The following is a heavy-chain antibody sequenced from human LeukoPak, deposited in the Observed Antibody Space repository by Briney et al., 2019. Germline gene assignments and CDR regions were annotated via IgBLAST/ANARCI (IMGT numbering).Heavy chain of an antibody. Sequence: GASVKVSCKASGYTFTAYYIHWVRQAPGQGLEWMGRISPSRGDTNYAQQFQGRVTMTRDTSITTAYMELSRLSSDDTAVYFCAMQYNCGGDCFPYYFDYWGQGALVTVSS. V-gene: IGHV1-2*06. CDR3: AMQYNCGGDCFPYYFDY. D-gene: IGHD2-21*02. J-gene: IGHJ4*02. CDR2: ISPSRGDT. CDR1: GYTFTAYY.